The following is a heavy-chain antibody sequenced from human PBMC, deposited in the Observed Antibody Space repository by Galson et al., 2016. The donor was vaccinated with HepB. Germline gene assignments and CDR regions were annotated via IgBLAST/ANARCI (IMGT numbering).Heavy chain of an antibody. V-gene: IGHV3-15*01. CDR2: IKRITDGGTT. CDR3: PIARYSSGDYYTY. J-gene: IGHJ4*02. Sequence: WIRQPPGKGLEWVGRIKRITDGGTTDYAAPVKGRFTISRDDSENRLYLQMNSLKTEDTGVYYCPIARYSSGDYYTYWGQGTLVTVSS. D-gene: IGHD3-10*01.